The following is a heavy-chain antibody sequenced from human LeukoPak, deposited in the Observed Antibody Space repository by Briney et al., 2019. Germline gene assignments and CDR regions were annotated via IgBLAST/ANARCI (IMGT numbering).Heavy chain of an antibody. J-gene: IGHJ4*02. CDR3: AKDLDYTTYGYYFDY. CDR1: GFTFSSYE. D-gene: IGHD4-11*01. CDR2: INSSGTPI. Sequence: GGSLRLSCAASGFTFSSYELNWVRQAPGKGLEWVSYINSSGTPIYYADSVKGRFTISRDNAKNSLYLQMNGLRAEDTAVYYCAKDLDYTTYGYYFDYWGQGTLVTVSS. V-gene: IGHV3-48*03.